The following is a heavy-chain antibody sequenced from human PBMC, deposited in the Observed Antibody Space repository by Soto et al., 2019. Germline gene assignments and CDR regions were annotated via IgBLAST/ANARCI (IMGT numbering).Heavy chain of an antibody. D-gene: IGHD1-20*01. V-gene: IGHV4-59*01. J-gene: IGHJ3*02. Sequence: PSETLSLTCTVPGGSISSYYWSWIRQPPGKGLEWIGYIYYSGSTNYNPSLKSRVTISVDTSKNQFSLKLSSVTAADTAVYYCARTRFNWNDSHDAFAIWGQGTMVTVSS. CDR3: ARTRFNWNDSHDAFAI. CDR1: GGSISSYY. CDR2: IYYSGST.